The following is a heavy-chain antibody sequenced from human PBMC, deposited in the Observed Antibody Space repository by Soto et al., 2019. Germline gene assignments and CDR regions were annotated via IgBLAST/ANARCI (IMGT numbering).Heavy chain of an antibody. V-gene: IGHV1-69*08. CDR2: IIPIPYIT. Sequence: QVQLVQSGAEVKKPGSSVKVSCKAPGGTFSTYIISWVRQAPGQGLEWMGRIIPIPYITNYAQKYQGRVTITADKSTSTAYMEVSSLGSEYTAVYYCARERITTRGDAVDLWGQGTMVTVSS. CDR3: ARERITTRGDAVDL. J-gene: IGHJ3*01. CDR1: GGTFSTYI. D-gene: IGHD3-3*01.